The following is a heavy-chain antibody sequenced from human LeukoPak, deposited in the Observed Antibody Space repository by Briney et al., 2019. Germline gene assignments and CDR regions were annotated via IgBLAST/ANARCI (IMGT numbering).Heavy chain of an antibody. Sequence: SETLSLTYAVYGGSFSGYYWSWIRQPPGKGLEWIGEINHSGSTNYNPSLKSRVTISVDTSKNQFSLKLSSVTAADTAVYYCARGRRARQLGIAWYFDLWGRGTLVTVSS. D-gene: IGHD7-27*01. V-gene: IGHV4-34*01. J-gene: IGHJ2*01. CDR3: ARGRRARQLGIAWYFDL. CDR1: GGSFSGYY. CDR2: INHSGST.